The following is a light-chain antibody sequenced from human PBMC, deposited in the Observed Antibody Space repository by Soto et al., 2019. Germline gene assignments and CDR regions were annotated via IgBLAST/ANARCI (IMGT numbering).Light chain of an antibody. J-gene: IGKJ1*01. Sequence: IGMTQSPATLSVSPGESATLSCRASQNIYYNVAWYQHRPGQAPRLLIYRASTRATGVPARFSGSGSGTEFTLTISSLQSEDFTVYSCLQYHNLWAFGQGTKVDI. CDR2: RAS. V-gene: IGKV3-15*01. CDR1: QNIYYN. CDR3: LQYHNLWA.